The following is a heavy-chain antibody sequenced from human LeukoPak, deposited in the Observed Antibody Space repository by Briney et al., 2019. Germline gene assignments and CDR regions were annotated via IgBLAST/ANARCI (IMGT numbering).Heavy chain of an antibody. D-gene: IGHD5-18*01. CDR3: AHSQVFSYGSFHDAYDI. CDR1: GVSLSTSGVG. Sequence: SGPTLVKPTQTLTLTCSLSGVSLSTSGVGVGWIRQPPGKTLEWLALIYWDDDSRYSPSLKSRLTIAKDTSKNQVVLTLTNMDSVDTATYYCAHSQVFSYGSFHDAYDIWGLGMLVTVSS. CDR2: IYWDDDS. J-gene: IGHJ3*02. V-gene: IGHV2-5*02.